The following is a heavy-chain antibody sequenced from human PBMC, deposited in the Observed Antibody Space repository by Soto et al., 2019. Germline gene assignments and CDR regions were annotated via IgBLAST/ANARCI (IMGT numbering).Heavy chain of an antibody. V-gene: IGHV1-3*01. D-gene: IGHD2-15*01. CDR3: ARALVVVTDDY. CDR1: GYTFTSYA. Sequence: QVQLVQSGAEVKKPGASVKVSCKASGYTFTSYAMHWVRQAPGQRLEWMGWINAGNGNTKYSQKFQGRVTITRDTSASTAYRELSSLRSEDTAVYYCARALVVVTDDYWGQGTLVTVSS. J-gene: IGHJ4*02. CDR2: INAGNGNT.